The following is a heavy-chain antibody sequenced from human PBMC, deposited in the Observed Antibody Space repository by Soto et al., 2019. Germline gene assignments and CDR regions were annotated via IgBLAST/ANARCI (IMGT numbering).Heavy chain of an antibody. CDR3: AIQIPTSCTSFGF. CDR1: GVTFSNFA. D-gene: IGHD2-8*01. J-gene: IGHJ4*02. Sequence: QLLESGGGFVQPGGSLRLSCVASGVTFSNFAMAWVRQAPGEGLEWVSAISGSGDDTFYADSMKGRFTISRDNSKDTLYLQINSRRAEYTAVYYCAIQIPTSCTSFGFWGQGTLVTVSS. CDR2: ISGSGDDT. V-gene: IGHV3-23*01.